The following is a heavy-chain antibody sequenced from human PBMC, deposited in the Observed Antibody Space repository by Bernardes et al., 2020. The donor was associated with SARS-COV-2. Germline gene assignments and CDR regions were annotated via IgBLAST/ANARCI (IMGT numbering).Heavy chain of an antibody. V-gene: IGHV3-21*01. D-gene: IGHD6-13*01. J-gene: IGHJ3*02. CDR2: NSSSSSYI. CDR3: ARNSSSWFGGVAFDI. Sequence: GGSLRLSCAAPGFTFSSYSMNWVRQAPGKGLEWVSSNSSSSSYINYADSVKGRFTISRDKAKNSLYLQMDSLRAEDTAVYYCARNSSSWFGGVAFDIWGQGTMVTVSS. CDR1: GFTFSSYS.